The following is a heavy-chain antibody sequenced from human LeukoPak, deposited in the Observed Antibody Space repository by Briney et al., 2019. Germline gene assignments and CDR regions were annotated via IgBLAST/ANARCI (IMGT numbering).Heavy chain of an antibody. Sequence: ASVKVSCKASGYTFTSYGISWVRQAPGQGLEWMGWISAYNGNTNYAQKLQGRVTMTTDTSTSTAYMELRSLRSDDTAVYYCARASPTIFGVVTYYYYYYMDVWGKGTTVTVSS. J-gene: IGHJ6*03. D-gene: IGHD3-3*01. CDR2: ISAYNGNT. V-gene: IGHV1-18*01. CDR1: GYTFTSYG. CDR3: ARASPTIFGVVTYYYYYYMDV.